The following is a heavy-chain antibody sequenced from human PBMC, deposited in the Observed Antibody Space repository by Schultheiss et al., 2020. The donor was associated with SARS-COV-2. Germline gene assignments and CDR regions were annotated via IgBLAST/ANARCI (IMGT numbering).Heavy chain of an antibody. J-gene: IGHJ6*03. Sequence: ASVKVSCKASGYTFTSYGISWVRQAPGQGLEWMGWISAYNGNTNYAQKLQGRVTMTTDTSTSTAYMELRSLRSDDTAVYYCARGYYDFWSGYHTPVYYYYYMDVWGKGTTVTVSS. D-gene: IGHD3-3*01. CDR2: ISAYNGNT. V-gene: IGHV1-18*01. CDR3: ARGYYDFWSGYHTPVYYYYYMDV. CDR1: GYTFTSYG.